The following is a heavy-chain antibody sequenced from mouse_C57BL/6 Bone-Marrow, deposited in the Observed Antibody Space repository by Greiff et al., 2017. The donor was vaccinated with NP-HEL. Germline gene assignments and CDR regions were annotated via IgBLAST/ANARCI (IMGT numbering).Heavy chain of an antibody. CDR2: IDPSDSET. D-gene: IGHD2-4*01. CDR1: GYTFTSYW. Sequence: VQLQQPGAELVRPGSSVKLSCKASGYTFTSYWMHWVKQRPIQGLEWIGNIDPSDSETHYNQKFKDKATLTVDKSSSTAYMQLSSLTSEDSAVYYCASLGGLRRDFDYWGQGTTLTVSS. V-gene: IGHV1-52*01. CDR3: ASLGGLRRDFDY. J-gene: IGHJ2*01.